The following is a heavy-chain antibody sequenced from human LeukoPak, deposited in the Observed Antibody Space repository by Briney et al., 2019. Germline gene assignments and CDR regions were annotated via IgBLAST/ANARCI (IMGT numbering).Heavy chain of an antibody. Sequence: GGFLRLSCAASGFTFGSYGMSWVRQAPGKGLEWVSFITPNADRTSYADSVEGRFTISRDNPRNTLYMQMNSLRDEDTALYYCAVMHGYYDGSGYWVQWGQGTLVTVSS. CDR1: GFTFGSYG. D-gene: IGHD3-22*01. V-gene: IGHV3-23*01. J-gene: IGHJ1*01. CDR3: AVMHGYYDGSGYWVQ. CDR2: ITPNADRT.